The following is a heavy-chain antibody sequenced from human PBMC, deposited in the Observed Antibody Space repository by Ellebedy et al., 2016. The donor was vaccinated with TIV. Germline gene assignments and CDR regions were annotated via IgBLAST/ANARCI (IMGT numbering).Heavy chain of an antibody. V-gene: IGHV3-9*01. CDR1: GFTFDDYA. CDR3: AKSHSGSYYYYYYGMDV. CDR2: ISWNSGSI. Sequence: SLKISCAASGFTFDDYAMHWVRQAPGKGLEWVSGISWNSGSIGYADSVKGRFTISRDNAKNSLYLQMNSLRAEDTALYYCAKSHSGSYYYYYYGMDVWGQGTTVTVSS. D-gene: IGHD1-26*01. J-gene: IGHJ6*02.